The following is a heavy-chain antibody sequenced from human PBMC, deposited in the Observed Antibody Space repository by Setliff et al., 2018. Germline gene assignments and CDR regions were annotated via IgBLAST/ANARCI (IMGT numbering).Heavy chain of an antibody. CDR2: LNPKNNDT. CDR1: GYTFTDYY. Sequence: ASVKVSCKTSGYTFTDYYIHWVRQAPGEGLEWMGWLNPKNNDTSYAQKFLSRVTMTRDTSISAAYMELITLRSDDTALYYCARDPLPKHYDVVTGYYSAPNYYYMDVWGKGTTVTVSS. V-gene: IGHV1-2*02. CDR3: ARDPLPKHYDVVTGYYSAPNYYYMDV. J-gene: IGHJ6*03. D-gene: IGHD3-9*01.